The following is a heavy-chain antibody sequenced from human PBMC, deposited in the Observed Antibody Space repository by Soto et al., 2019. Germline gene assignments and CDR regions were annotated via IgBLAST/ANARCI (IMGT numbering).Heavy chain of an antibody. CDR2: INHSGST. D-gene: IGHD3-3*01. CDR3: ARRLFYSRRLLEWFSPRRPFDY. J-gene: IGHJ4*02. CDR1: GGSFSGYY. Sequence: PSETLSLTCAVYGGSFSGYYWSWIRQPPGKGLEWMGEINHSGSTNYNPSLKSRVTISVDTSKNQFSLKLSSVTAADTAVYYCARRLFYSRRLLEWFSPRRPFDYWGQGTLVTVSS. V-gene: IGHV4-34*01.